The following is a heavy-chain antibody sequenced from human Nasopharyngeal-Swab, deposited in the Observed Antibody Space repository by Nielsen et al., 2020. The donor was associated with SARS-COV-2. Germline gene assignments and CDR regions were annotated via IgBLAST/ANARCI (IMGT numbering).Heavy chain of an antibody. V-gene: IGHV3-7*01. Sequence: WIRQPPGKGLEWVANIKQDGSEKYYVDSVKGRFTISRDNAKNSLYLQMNSLRAEDTAVYYCARDKTYYYDSSGYSQDYWGLGTLVTVSS. CDR2: IKQDGSEK. J-gene: IGHJ4*02. CDR3: ARDKTYYYDSSGYSQDY. D-gene: IGHD3-22*01.